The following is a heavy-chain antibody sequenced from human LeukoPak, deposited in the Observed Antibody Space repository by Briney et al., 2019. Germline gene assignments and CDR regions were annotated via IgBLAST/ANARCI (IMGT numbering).Heavy chain of an antibody. CDR1: GYTFTSYY. J-gene: IGHJ6*02. CDR3: ARGAGGYCSSTSCYAYGMDV. CDR2: INPSGGST. V-gene: IGHV1-46*01. D-gene: IGHD2-2*03. Sequence: GASVKVSCKASGYTFTSYYMHWVRRAPGQGLAWMGIINPSGGSTSYAQKFQGRVTMTRDTSTSTVYMELSSLRPEDTAVYYCARGAGGYCSSTSCYAYGMDVWGQGTTVTVSS.